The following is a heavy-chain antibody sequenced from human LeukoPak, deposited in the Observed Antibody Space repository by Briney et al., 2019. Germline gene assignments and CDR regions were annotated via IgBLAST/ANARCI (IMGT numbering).Heavy chain of an antibody. J-gene: IGHJ4*02. CDR3: ASDNY. CDR1: GGSLSSDSYH. V-gene: IGHV4-39*01. CDR2: LHYSGDT. Sequence: NASGTLSLTCTVSGGSLSSDSYHWGWIRQPPGKGLEWIGSLHYSGDTYYNPSLKSRVTISGDMSKDQFSLRLTSVTAADTAVYYCASDNYWGQGTLVTVSS. D-gene: IGHD3-9*01.